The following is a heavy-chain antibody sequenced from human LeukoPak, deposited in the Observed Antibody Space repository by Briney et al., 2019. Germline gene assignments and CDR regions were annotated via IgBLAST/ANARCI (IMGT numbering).Heavy chain of an antibody. CDR1: GGSISSSSYY. CDR2: IYYSGST. J-gene: IGHJ5*02. D-gene: IGHD6-19*01. V-gene: IGHV4-39*07. CDR3: ASVGPVTDIAVAGTNWFDP. Sequence: SETLSLTCTVSGGSISSSSYYWGWIRQPPGKGLEWIGSIYYSGSTYYNPSLKSRVTISVDTSKNQFSLKLSSVTAADTAVYYCASVGPVTDIAVAGTNWFDPWGQGTLVTVSS.